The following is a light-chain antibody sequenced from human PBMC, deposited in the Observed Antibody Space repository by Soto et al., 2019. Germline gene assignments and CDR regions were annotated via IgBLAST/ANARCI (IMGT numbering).Light chain of an antibody. J-gene: IGKJ5*01. V-gene: IGKV3-15*01. CDR2: DTS. Sequence: ETVMTQSPATLSVSPGERATLSCRASQSVSSNLAWYQQKPGQAPRLLIYDTSTRATGIPARFSGSGSGTEFTLTISSLQSEDFAVYYCQLYSRSPRQITFGQGTRLEIK. CDR3: QLYSRSPRQIT. CDR1: QSVSSN.